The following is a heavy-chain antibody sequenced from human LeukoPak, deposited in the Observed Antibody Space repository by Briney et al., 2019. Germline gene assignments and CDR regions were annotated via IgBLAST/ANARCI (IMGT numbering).Heavy chain of an antibody. D-gene: IGHD3-9*01. Sequence: SDPVSLLCTVWGGPKRSYYGLWLRQPTGKALEGIGYMYYCGSTLHNPSLKCRVTISVDTCSSQFYLGRTSVTAAETAVYYCAGGGFDGAVWGQGTLVTVSS. V-gene: IGHV4-59*12. J-gene: IGHJ4*02. CDR2: MYYCGST. CDR3: AGGGFDGAV. CDR1: GGPKRSYY.